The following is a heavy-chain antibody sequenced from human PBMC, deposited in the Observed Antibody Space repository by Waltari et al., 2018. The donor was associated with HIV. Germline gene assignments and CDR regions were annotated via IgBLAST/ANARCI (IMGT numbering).Heavy chain of an antibody. D-gene: IGHD2-2*01. Sequence: QVQLQQWGAGLLKPSETLSLTCAVYGGSFSGYYWSWIRQPPGKGLEWIGEINHSGSTFYNPSLKSRVTMSVDTSKNQFSLKLSSVTAADTAVYYCARDPRAMPGYCGQGTLVTVSS. CDR3: ARDPRAMPGY. CDR1: GGSFSGYY. CDR2: INHSGST. V-gene: IGHV4-34*01. J-gene: IGHJ1*01.